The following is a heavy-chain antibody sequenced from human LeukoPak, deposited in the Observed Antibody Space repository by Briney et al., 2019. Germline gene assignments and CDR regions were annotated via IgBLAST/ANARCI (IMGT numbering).Heavy chain of an antibody. CDR1: GFTFSSYS. CDR2: IRSSSSTI. CDR3: ARSLRNAFDI. V-gene: IGHV3-48*01. D-gene: IGHD3-3*01. J-gene: IGHJ3*02. Sequence: GGSLRLSCAASGFTFSSYSMNGVRQAPGKGLEWVAYIRSSSSTIYYADSVKGRFTISTDNANNSVHLQMNSLRAEDTAVYYCARSLRNAFDIWGQGTMVTVSS.